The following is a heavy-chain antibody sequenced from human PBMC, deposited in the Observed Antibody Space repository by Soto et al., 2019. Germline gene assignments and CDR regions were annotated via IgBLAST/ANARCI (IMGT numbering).Heavy chain of an antibody. J-gene: IGHJ4*02. CDR1: GFNFDDYT. D-gene: IGHD4-17*01. CDR3: AKPGYGDYYFDY. Sequence: GGSLRLSCAASGFNFDDYTMHWVRQAPGKGLEWVYLISWDGGSTYYADSVKGRFTISRDNSRNSLYLQMNSLRTEDTALYYCAKPGYGDYYFDYWGQGTLVTVSS. V-gene: IGHV3-43*01. CDR2: ISWDGGST.